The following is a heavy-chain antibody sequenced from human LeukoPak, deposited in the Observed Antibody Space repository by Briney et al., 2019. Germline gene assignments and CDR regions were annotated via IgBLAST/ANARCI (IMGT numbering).Heavy chain of an antibody. CDR1: GFTFSSYG. J-gene: IGHJ3*02. D-gene: IGHD1-14*01. CDR2: IRYDGSNK. V-gene: IGHV3-30*02. Sequence: GGSLRLSCAASGFTFSSYGMHWVRQAPGKGLEWVAFIRYDGSNKYYADSVKGRFTISRDNSKNTLYLQMNSLRAEDTAVYYCARLLGLKIITPDDEAFDIWGQGTMVIVSS. CDR3: ARLLGLKIITPDDEAFDI.